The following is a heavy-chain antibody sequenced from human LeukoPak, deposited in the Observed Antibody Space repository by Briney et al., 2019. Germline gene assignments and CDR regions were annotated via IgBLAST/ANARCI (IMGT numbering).Heavy chain of an antibody. CDR3: ARREGSDAFDI. J-gene: IGHJ3*02. V-gene: IGHV1-69*04. CDR1: GGTFSSYA. Sequence: ASVKVSCKASGGTFSSYAISWVRQAPGQGLEWMGRIIPILGIANYAQKFQGRVTITADKSTSTAYMELSSLRSEDTAVYYCARREGSDAFDIWGQGTMVTVSS. CDR2: IIPILGIA.